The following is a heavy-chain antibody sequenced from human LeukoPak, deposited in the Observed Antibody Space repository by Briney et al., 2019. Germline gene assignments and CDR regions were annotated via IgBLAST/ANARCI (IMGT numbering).Heavy chain of an antibody. CDR2: INPYSGGT. CDR3: ARPLGSGTYYPLEY. Sequence: ASVKVSCKASGYTFSGYYMNWVRQAPGQGLEWMGWINPYSGGTNYAQQFQGRVTMTSDTSISTAYMELSRLRSDDTAVYCCARPLGSGTYYPLEYWGQGTLVTVSS. V-gene: IGHV1-2*02. J-gene: IGHJ4*02. D-gene: IGHD1-26*01. CDR1: GYTFSGYY.